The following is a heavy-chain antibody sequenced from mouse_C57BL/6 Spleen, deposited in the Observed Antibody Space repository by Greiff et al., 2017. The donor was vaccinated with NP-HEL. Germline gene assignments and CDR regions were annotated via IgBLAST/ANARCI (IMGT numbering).Heavy chain of an antibody. J-gene: IGHJ2*01. CDR3: ARRFYDYDRFFDY. D-gene: IGHD2-4*01. CDR1: GYTFTSYW. CDR2: IDPSDSYT. V-gene: IGHV1-50*01. Sequence: QVQLQQSGAELVKPGASVKLSCKASGYTFTSYWMQWVKQRPGQGLEWIGEIDPSDSYTNYNQKFKGKATLTVDTSSSTAYMQLSSLTSEDSAVYYCARRFYDYDRFFDYWGQGTTLTVSS.